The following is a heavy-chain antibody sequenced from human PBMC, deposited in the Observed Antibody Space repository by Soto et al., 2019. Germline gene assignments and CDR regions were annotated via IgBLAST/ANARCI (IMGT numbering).Heavy chain of an antibody. Sequence: LRLSCAASGFTFSSYAMHWVRQAPGKGLEWVAVISYDGSNKYYADSVKGRFTISRDNSKNTLYLQMNSLRAEDTAVYYCARDDRDCGGDCYSGAAFDIWGQGTMVTVSS. D-gene: IGHD2-21*02. J-gene: IGHJ3*02. V-gene: IGHV3-30-3*01. CDR2: ISYDGSNK. CDR1: GFTFSSYA. CDR3: ARDDRDCGGDCYSGAAFDI.